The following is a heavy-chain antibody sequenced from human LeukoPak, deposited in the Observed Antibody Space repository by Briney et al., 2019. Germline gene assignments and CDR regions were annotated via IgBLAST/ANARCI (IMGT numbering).Heavy chain of an antibody. J-gene: IGHJ4*02. CDR1: GFTVSGNY. CDR2: IYSGGTT. V-gene: IGHV3-53*01. Sequence: GGSLRLSCAASGFTVSGNYMSWVRQAPGKGLEWVSLIYSGGTTYYADSVKGRFTISRDNSKNTLYLQMNSLRAEDTAVYYCARSSERKYYFDYWGQGTLVTFSS. D-gene: IGHD3-22*01. CDR3: ARSSERKYYFDY.